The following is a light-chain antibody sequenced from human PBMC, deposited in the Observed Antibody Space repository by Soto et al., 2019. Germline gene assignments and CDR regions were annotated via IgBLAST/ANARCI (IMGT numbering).Light chain of an antibody. CDR2: RAS. CDR1: QSLSGN. CDR3: QQRHMWPIT. Sequence: EIVMTQSPATLAGSPGETVTLSCRASQSLSGNLAWYQQKPGQAPRLLIFRASTRATGVPARFSGRGSGTDFTLTISSLEPEDSAVYYCQQRHMWPITFGQGTRLEIK. V-gene: IGKV3-15*01. J-gene: IGKJ5*01.